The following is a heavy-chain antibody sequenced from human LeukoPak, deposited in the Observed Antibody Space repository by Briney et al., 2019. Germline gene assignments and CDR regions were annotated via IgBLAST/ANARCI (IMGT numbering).Heavy chain of an antibody. D-gene: IGHD3-22*01. Sequence: SETLSLTCTVSGGSISSYYWSWVRQPPGKGLEWIGYIYYSGSTKYNPSLKSRVTISVDTSKNQFSLKLSSVTAADTAVYYCARDYYYYDSSAFDIWGQGTMVTVSS. J-gene: IGHJ3*02. CDR2: IYYSGST. V-gene: IGHV4-59*01. CDR3: ARDYYYYDSSAFDI. CDR1: GGSISSYY.